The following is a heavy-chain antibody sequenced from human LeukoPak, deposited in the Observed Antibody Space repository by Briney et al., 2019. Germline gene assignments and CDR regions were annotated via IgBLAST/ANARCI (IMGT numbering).Heavy chain of an antibody. CDR3: ARQDSSGWYNWFDP. CDR2: IYYSGST. Sequence: PSETLSLTCTVSGGSISSSSYYWGWIRQPPGKGPEWIGSIYYSGSTYYNPSLKSRVTISVDTSKNQFSLKLSSVTAADTAVYYCARQDSSGWYNWFDPWGQGTLVTVSS. V-gene: IGHV4-39*01. D-gene: IGHD6-19*01. CDR1: GGSISSSSYY. J-gene: IGHJ5*02.